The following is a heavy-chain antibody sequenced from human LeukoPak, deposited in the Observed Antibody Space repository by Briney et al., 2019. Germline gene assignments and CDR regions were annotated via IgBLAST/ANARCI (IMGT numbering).Heavy chain of an antibody. Sequence: SQTLLLTCAISGDSVSSKNVAWNWIRQSPSRGLEWLGRTYYRSKWYNDYAVSVKGRISVNPDTSKNRFSLQLNSVTPEDTAVYYCTRDGSGWSQDYWGQGTLVTVSS. D-gene: IGHD6-19*01. CDR1: GDSVSSKNVA. V-gene: IGHV6-1*01. CDR3: TRDGSGWSQDY. CDR2: TYYRSKWYN. J-gene: IGHJ4*02.